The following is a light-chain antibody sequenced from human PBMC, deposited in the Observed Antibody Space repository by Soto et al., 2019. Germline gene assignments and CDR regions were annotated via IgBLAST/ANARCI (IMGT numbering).Light chain of an antibody. CDR1: QSISSW. CDR2: GAS. V-gene: IGKV1-39*01. J-gene: IGKJ5*01. Sequence: DVQMTKSPSTLSASVGDQVTITCRASQSISSWLAWYQQKPGKAPKLLVYGASSLQSGVPSRFSGSGSGTEFTLTISSLQSEDFATYYCQQSYTTPITFGQGTRLEI. CDR3: QQSYTTPIT.